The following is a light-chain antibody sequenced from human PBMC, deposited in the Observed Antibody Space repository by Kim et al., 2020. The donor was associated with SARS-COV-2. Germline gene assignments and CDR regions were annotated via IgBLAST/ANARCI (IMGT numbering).Light chain of an antibody. CDR2: SND. J-gene: IGLJ3*02. Sequence: GQRVNISCSGSRSNIGFNFVHWYQQLSQTAPTLIIFSNDERPSGVPDRFSGSKSGTSASLAISGLQSEDEGDYYCGTWDDSLSGPVFGGGTQLTVL. CDR3: GTWDDSLSGPV. V-gene: IGLV1-44*01. CDR1: RSNIGFNF.